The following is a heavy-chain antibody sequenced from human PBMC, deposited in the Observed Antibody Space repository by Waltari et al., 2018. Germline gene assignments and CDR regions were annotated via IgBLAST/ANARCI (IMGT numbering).Heavy chain of an antibody. CDR1: GFMFSIYP. Sequence: EGQLLESGGGLVQTGGSLRLSCAASGFMFSIYPMTWVRQAPGKGRGWVSTITADGRSRNYADSVKGRFTISRDNSKNILDLQMNTLRAEDTAVYFCAKADFGNPYWFFDLWGRGTLLTVSS. CDR3: AKADFGNPYWFFDL. V-gene: IGHV3-23*01. J-gene: IGHJ2*01. D-gene: IGHD3-10*01. CDR2: ITADGRSR.